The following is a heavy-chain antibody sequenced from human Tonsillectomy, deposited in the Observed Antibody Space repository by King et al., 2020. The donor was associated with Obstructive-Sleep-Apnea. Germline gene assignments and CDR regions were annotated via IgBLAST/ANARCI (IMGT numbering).Heavy chain of an antibody. Sequence: HVQLVQSGAEVKKPGASVKVSCKASGYTFTTYGISWVRQAPGQGLEWMGWISSYNGNTNYAQKLQGRVTLTTDTTTNTAYMHLRSLTSDDTAVYYCARDYDGRDAFDIWGQGTMVTISS. CDR2: ISSYNGNT. CDR1: GYTFTTYG. CDR3: ARDYDGRDAFDI. V-gene: IGHV1-18*04. J-gene: IGHJ3*02. D-gene: IGHD3-22*01.